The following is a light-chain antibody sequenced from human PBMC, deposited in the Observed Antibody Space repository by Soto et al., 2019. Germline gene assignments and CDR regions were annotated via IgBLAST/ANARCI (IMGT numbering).Light chain of an antibody. CDR2: RTS. CDR3: HQYGRSPRT. CDR1: QSLGASY. Sequence: EIVLTQSPCTLSWSPGERATLSCRASQSLGASYLAWYQQKPGQAPRLLIYRTSNRASGIPDRFSGSGYGPDFNLTISRLEPEDFAVYYCHQYGRSPRTFGQGTKVDIK. J-gene: IGKJ1*01. V-gene: IGKV3-20*01.